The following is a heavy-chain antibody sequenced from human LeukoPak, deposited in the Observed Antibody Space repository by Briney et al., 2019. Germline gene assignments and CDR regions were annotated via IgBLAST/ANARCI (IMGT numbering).Heavy chain of an antibody. CDR1: GYTFTSYY. CDR2: INPSGGST. D-gene: IGHD6-13*01. V-gene: IGHV1-46*01. Sequence: ASVKVSCKASGYTFTSYYMHWVRQAPGQGLEWMGIINPSGGSTSYAQKFQGRVTMTRDMSTSTVYMELSSLRSEDTAVYYCARDRLAAAGLSGAFDIWGQGTMVTVSS. J-gene: IGHJ3*02. CDR3: ARDRLAAAGLSGAFDI.